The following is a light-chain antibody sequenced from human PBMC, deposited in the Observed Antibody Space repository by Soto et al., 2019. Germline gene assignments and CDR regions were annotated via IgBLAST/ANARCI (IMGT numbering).Light chain of an antibody. V-gene: IGLV3-21*04. Sequence: SYELTQPPSVSVAPGKTARITCGGNNIGSKSVHWYQQKTGQAPVLVIYYDSDRPSGIPERFSGSNSGNTATLTISRVEAGHEADSYCQVWDSSSDHPHVVFGGGTKLTVL. CDR1: NIGSKS. CDR2: YDS. CDR3: QVWDSSSDHPHVV. J-gene: IGLJ2*01.